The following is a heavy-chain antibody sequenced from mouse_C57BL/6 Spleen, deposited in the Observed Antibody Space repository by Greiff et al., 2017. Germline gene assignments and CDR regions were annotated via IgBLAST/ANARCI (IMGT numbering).Heavy chain of an antibody. CDR3: ARHKYYDSRGYFDY. J-gene: IGHJ2*01. Sequence: QVQLKESGAELVKPGASVKLSCKASGYTFTEYTIHWVKQRSGQGLEWIGWFYPGSGSIKYNEKFKDKATLTADKSSSTVYMEINRLTSEDSAVYFCARHKYYDSRGYFDYWGQGTTLTVSS. CDR2: FYPGSGSI. D-gene: IGHD1-1*01. V-gene: IGHV1-62-2*01. CDR1: GYTFTEYT.